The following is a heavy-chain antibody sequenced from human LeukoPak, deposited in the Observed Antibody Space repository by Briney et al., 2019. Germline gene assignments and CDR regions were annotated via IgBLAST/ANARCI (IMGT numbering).Heavy chain of an antibody. CDR2: IIPIFGTA. CDR1: GGTFGSYA. V-gene: IGHV1-69*13. J-gene: IGHJ6*03. Sequence: ASVKVSCKASGGTFGSYAISWVRQAPGQGVEWMGGIIPIFGTANYAQKFQGRVTITADESTSTAYMELSSLRSEDTAVYYCARSSSGYYYYYYMDVWGKGTTVTVSS. D-gene: IGHD6-19*01. CDR3: ARSSSGYYYYYYMDV.